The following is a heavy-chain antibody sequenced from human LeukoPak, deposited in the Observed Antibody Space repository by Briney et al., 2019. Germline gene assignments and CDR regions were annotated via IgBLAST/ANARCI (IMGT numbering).Heavy chain of an antibody. D-gene: IGHD6-19*01. CDR3: ASQAVSGSSGWSDY. CDR2: IYYSGST. Sequence: SETLSLTCTASGGSISSGGYYWSWIRQHPGKGLEWIGYIYYSGSTYYNPSLKSRVTISVDTSKNQFSLKLSSVTAADTAVYYCASQAVSGSSGWSDYWGQGTLVTVSS. J-gene: IGHJ4*02. V-gene: IGHV4-31*03. CDR1: GGSISSGGYY.